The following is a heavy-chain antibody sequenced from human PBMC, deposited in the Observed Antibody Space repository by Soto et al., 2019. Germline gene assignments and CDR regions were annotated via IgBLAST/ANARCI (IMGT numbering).Heavy chain of an antibody. CDR3: AKRGDSTSWYWLDP. D-gene: IGHD2-2*01. Sequence: PGGSLGLSCAASGLTFNNDAMSWVRQAPGKGLEWVSSISGNGGSSYYAGTVEGRFTISRDNSKNSLYLQMNSLRAEDTAVYYCAKRGDSTSWYWLDPWGQGTLVTVSS. J-gene: IGHJ5*02. V-gene: IGHV3-23*01. CDR2: ISGNGGSS. CDR1: GLTFNNDA.